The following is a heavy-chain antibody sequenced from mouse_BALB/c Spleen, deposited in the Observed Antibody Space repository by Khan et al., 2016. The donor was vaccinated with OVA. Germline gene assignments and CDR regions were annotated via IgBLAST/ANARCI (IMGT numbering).Heavy chain of an antibody. CDR1: GYTFTSYG. V-gene: IGHV9-3-1*01. CDR3: ARPPSFSYTRGH. CDR2: INTYTGEP. D-gene: IGHD3-1*01. Sequence: QIQLVQSGPELKKPGETVKISCKASGYTFTSYGMNWVKQSPGKALKWMGWINTYTGEPTYADDFKGRFAFSLETSASTAYLQINNLKSEDTAKYFCARPPSFSYTRGHWGQGTSVTVSS. J-gene: IGHJ4*01.